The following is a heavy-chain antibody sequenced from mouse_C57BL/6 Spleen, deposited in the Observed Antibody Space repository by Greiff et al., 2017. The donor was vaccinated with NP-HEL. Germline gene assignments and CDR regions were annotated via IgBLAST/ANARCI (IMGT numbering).Heavy chain of an antibody. Sequence: VQLQQPGAELVKPGASVKLSCKASGYTFTSYWMQWVKQRPGQGLEWIGEIDPSDSYTNYNQKFKGKATLTVDTSSSTAYMQLSSLTSEDSAVYYCARSPGYGSSYRHAMDYWGQGTSVTVSS. J-gene: IGHJ4*01. CDR3: ARSPGYGSSYRHAMDY. D-gene: IGHD1-1*01. CDR2: IDPSDSYT. V-gene: IGHV1-50*01. CDR1: GYTFTSYW.